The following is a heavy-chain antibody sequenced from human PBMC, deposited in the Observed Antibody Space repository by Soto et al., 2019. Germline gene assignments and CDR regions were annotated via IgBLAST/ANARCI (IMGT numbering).Heavy chain of an antibody. J-gene: IGHJ6*02. V-gene: IGHV3-33*01. CDR1: GVTFSSYG. CDR2: IWYDGSNK. Sequence: PGGSLRLSCAASGVTFSSYGMHWVRQAPGKGLEWVAVIWYDGSNKYYADSVKGRFTISRDNSKNTLYLQMNSLRAEDTAVYYCASFSGPVVRECRGSIAAAGTPCDYYGMDVWGQGTTVTVSS. D-gene: IGHD6-13*01. CDR3: ASFSGPVVRECRGSIAAAGTPCDYYGMDV.